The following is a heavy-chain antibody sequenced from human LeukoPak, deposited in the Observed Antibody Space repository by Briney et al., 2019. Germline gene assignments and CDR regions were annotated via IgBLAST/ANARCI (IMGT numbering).Heavy chain of an antibody. CDR3: ARDGSRYCSRTSCYSGYYYYGVDV. CDR1: GDSISSYY. V-gene: IGHV4-59*01. CDR2: IYHSGST. J-gene: IGHJ6*02. Sequence: SETLSLTCTVSGDSISSYYWNWIRQPPGKGLEWIGDIYHSGSTNYNPSLKSRVTMSVDTSKNQFSLKLSSVTAADTAVYYCARDGSRYCSRTSCYSGYYYYGVDVWGLGTTVTVSS. D-gene: IGHD2-2*02.